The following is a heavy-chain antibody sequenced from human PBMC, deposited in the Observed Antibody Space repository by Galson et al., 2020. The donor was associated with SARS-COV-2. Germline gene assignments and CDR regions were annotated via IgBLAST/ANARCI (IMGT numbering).Heavy chain of an antibody. CDR2: MNPNSGNS. D-gene: IGHD1-26*01. V-gene: IGHV1-8*01. Sequence: ASVKVSCKASGYTFSSYDINWVRQAPGQGLEWMGWMNPNSGNSGHAQKFQGRVTMTRNTSISTAYMELSSLRSEDTAVYYCATPRVGGTFGYGGQGTLVTVSS. CDR1: GYTFSSYD. CDR3: ATPRVGGTFGY. J-gene: IGHJ4*02.